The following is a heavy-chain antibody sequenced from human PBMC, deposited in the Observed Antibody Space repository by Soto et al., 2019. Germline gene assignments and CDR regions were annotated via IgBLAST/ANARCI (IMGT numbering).Heavy chain of an antibody. Sequence: QVQLVQSGAEVKKPGSSVKVSCKASGGTFSSYAISWVRQAPGQGLEWMGGIIPIFGTANYAQKIQGRVTITADESTSTAYMELSSLRSEDTAVYYCARSRPNYDILTGYSPPNWFDSWGQGTLVTVSS. V-gene: IGHV1-69*01. J-gene: IGHJ5*01. CDR3: ARSRPNYDILTGYSPPNWFDS. CDR1: GGTFSSYA. D-gene: IGHD3-9*01. CDR2: IIPIFGTA.